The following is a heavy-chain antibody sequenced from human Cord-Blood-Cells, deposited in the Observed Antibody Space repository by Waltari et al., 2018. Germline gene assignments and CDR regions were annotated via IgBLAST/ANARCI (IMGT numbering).Heavy chain of an antibody. CDR1: GYTLTELS. CDR2: FDPEEGET. J-gene: IGHJ3*02. CDR3: ATAPYSGYDFDAFDI. Sequence: QVQLVQSGAEVKKPGASVKVSCKVSGYTLTELSMHWVRQAPGKGLEWMGGFDPEEGETIYAQKFQGRVTMTEDTSTDTAYMELSSLRSEDTAAYYCATAPYSGYDFDAFDIWGQGTMVTVSS. V-gene: IGHV1-24*01. D-gene: IGHD5-12*01.